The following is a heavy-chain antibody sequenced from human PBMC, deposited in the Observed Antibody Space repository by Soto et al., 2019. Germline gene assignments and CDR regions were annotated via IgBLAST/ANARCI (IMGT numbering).Heavy chain of an antibody. J-gene: IGHJ6*02. D-gene: IGHD3-3*02. V-gene: IGHV4-59*12. CDR1: GGSISSYY. Sequence: SETLSLTCTVSGGSISSYYWSWIRQPPGKGLEWIGYIYYSGSTNYNPSLKSRVTISVDTSKNQFSLKLSSVTAADTAVYYCARFSRTPYYYYYGMDVRGQRTTVTVSS. CDR2: IYYSGST. CDR3: ARFSRTPYYYYYGMDV.